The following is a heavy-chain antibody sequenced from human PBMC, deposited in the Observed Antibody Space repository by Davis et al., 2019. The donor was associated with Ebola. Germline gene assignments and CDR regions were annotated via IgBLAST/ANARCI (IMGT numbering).Heavy chain of an antibody. CDR1: GGTFSSYA. CDR2: IIPIFGTA. V-gene: IGHV1-69*13. CDR3: ARGLYSGAFDI. D-gene: IGHD2-15*01. Sequence: SVKVSCKASGGTFSSYAISWVRQAPGQGLEWMGGIIPIFGTANYAQKFQGRVTITADESTSTAYMELSRLRSDDTAVYYCARGLYSGAFDIWGQGTMVTVSS. J-gene: IGHJ3*02.